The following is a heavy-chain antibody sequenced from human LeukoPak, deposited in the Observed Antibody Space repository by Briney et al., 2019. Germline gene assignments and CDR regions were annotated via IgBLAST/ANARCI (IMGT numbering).Heavy chain of an antibody. Sequence: GGSLRLSCAASGFTFSSYEMNWVRQAPGKGLEWVSSISSSSSDKIYYADSVKGRFTISRDNAKNSLDLQMNSLRAEDTAVYYCARVTYYYDSSGYAFDYWGQGTLVTVSS. CDR2: ISSSSSDKI. CDR3: ARVTYYYDSSGYAFDY. CDR1: GFTFSSYE. J-gene: IGHJ4*02. V-gene: IGHV3-21*01. D-gene: IGHD3-22*01.